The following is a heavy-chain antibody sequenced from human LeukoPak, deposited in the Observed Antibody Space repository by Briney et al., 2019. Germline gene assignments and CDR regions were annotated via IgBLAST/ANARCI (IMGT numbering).Heavy chain of an antibody. V-gene: IGHV1-8*01. CDR2: MNPNSGNT. D-gene: IGHD3-10*01. J-gene: IGHJ6*02. CDR3: ARGDYYGSGSYGKSYGMDV. CDR1: GYTFTSYD. Sequence: GSVKVSCKASGYTFTSYDINWVRQATGQGLEWMGWMNPNSGNTGYAQKFQGRVTMTRNTSISTAYMELSSLRSEDTAVYYCARGDYYGSGSYGKSYGMDVWGQGTTVTVSS.